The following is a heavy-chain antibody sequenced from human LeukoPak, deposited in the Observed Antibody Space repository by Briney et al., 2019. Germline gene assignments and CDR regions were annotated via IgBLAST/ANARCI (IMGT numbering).Heavy chain of an antibody. J-gene: IGHJ5*02. Sequence: PGGSLRLSCAASGFTFSNAWMSWVRQAPGKGLEWVGRIKSKTNGGSTYYAASVKGRFTVSRDNSANTLSLQMNSLTVADTAIYYCVREDFAYVSETYRYWFDPWGQGTLVTVSS. CDR2: IKSKTNGGST. CDR3: VREDFAYVSETYRYWFDP. CDR1: GFTFSNAW. D-gene: IGHD3-16*02. V-gene: IGHV3-15*01.